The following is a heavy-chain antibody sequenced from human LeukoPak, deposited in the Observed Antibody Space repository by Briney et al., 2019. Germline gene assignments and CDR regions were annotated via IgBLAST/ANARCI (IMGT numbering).Heavy chain of an antibody. Sequence: GESLKISCKGSGYSFTSYWIGWVRQMPGKGLEWMGIIYPGDSDTRYSPSFQGQVTISADKSISTAYLQWSSLKASDTAMYCCARRESDYGDQNDAFDIWGQGTMVTVSS. J-gene: IGHJ3*02. D-gene: IGHD4-17*01. CDR3: ARRESDYGDQNDAFDI. CDR2: IYPGDSDT. V-gene: IGHV5-51*01. CDR1: GYSFTSYW.